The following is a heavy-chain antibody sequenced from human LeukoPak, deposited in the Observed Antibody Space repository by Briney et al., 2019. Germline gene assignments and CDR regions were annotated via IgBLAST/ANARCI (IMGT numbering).Heavy chain of an antibody. J-gene: IGHJ4*02. V-gene: IGHV3-66*01. D-gene: IGHD6-13*01. CDR2: IYSGGST. CDR3: ARVSSSWYAYFDY. Sequence: PGGSLRLSCAASGFTVSSNYMSWVRQAPGKGLEWVSVIYSGGSTYYADSVKGRFTISRDNSKNTLYLQMNSLRAEDTAVYYCARVSSSWYAYFDYWGQGTLVTVSS. CDR1: GFTVSSNY.